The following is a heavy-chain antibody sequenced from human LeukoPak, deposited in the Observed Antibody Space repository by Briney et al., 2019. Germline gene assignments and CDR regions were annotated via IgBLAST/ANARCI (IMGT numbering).Heavy chain of an antibody. Sequence: GASVKVSCKASGYTFTLYYIHWVRQPPGQGLEWMGLINPSGGSTNYAQKFQGRVTMTRDTSTSTVYMELSSLRSEDTAVYYCARGPRITLIRGGQWYYYMDVWGKGTTVSISS. D-gene: IGHD3-10*01. V-gene: IGHV1-46*01. CDR1: GYTFTLYY. J-gene: IGHJ6*03. CDR3: ARGPRITLIRGGQWYYYMDV. CDR2: INPSGGST.